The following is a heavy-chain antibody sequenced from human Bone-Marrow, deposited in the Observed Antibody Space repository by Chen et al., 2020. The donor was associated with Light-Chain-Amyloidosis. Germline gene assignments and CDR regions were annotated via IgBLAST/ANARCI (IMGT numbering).Heavy chain of an antibody. CDR3: ARRRDGYNVDY. V-gene: IGHV5-51*01. D-gene: IGHD5-12*01. CDR2: IYPDDSDA. J-gene: IGHJ4*02. Sequence: EVQLEQSGPEVKKPGESLKISWKGSGYTFPNYWIGWVRQMPGKGLEWMGVIYPDDSDARFSPSFEGQVTISADKSITTAYLQWRSLKASDTAMYYCARRRDGYNVDYWGQGTLVTVSS. CDR1: GYTFPNYW.